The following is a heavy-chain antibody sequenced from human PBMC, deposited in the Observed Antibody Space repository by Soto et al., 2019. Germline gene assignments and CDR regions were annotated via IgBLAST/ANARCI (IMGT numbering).Heavy chain of an antibody. CDR3: ARGRLVPAVNFDY. J-gene: IGHJ4*02. Sequence: SETLSLTCAVSGDSISSGGFSWSWIRQPPGKGLEWIGYIYHSGTSFYNPSLKSRVTISVDGSKNQFSLKVKSVTAADTAVYYWARGRLVPAVNFDYWGLGTLVTVDS. V-gene: IGHV4-30-2*01. CDR1: GDSISSGGFS. CDR2: IYHSGTS. D-gene: IGHD2-2*01.